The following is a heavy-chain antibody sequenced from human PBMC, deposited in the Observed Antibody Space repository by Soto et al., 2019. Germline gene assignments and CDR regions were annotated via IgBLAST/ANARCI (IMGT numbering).Heavy chain of an antibody. J-gene: IGHJ6*01. CDR2: MNPNSGNT. V-gene: IGHV1-8*01. Sequence: QVQLVQSGAEVKKPGASVKVPCKASGYTFTSYDINWVRQATGQGLEWMGWMNPNSGNTGYAQKFQGRVTMTRNTSISTAYMELGSLSSEDTAVYYCSREVNFYGLDVWGPGTTVTVSS. CDR1: GYTFTSYD. CDR3: SREVNFYGLDV.